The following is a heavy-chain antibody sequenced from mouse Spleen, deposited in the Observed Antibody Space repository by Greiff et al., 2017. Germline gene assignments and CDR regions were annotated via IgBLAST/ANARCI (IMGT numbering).Heavy chain of an antibody. Sequence: VQLKESGPGLVKPSQSLSLTCSVTGYSITSGYYWNWIRQFPGNKLEWMGYISYDGSNNYNPSLKNRISITRDTSKNQFFLKLNSVTTEDTATYYCARGHWDDFDYWGQGTTLTVSS. CDR1: GYSITSGYY. CDR3: ARGHWDDFDY. J-gene: IGHJ2*01. D-gene: IGHD4-1*01. V-gene: IGHV3-6*01. CDR2: ISYDGSN.